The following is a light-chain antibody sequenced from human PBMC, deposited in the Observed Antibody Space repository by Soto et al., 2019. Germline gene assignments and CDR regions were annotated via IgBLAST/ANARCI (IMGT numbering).Light chain of an antibody. J-gene: IGKJ5*01. CDR1: QSLIHRDGIAY. V-gene: IGKV2-30*02. CDR3: MQGTHWPIT. Sequence: DVVMTQSPLSVPVSVGQPACIXXRAXQSLIHRDGIAYLNWFHQRPGRPPRXXIYKVSNRDSGVPARFSGRGSGTDFTLKISRVEAEDVGIYYCMQGTHWPITFGHGTRLEIK. CDR2: KVS.